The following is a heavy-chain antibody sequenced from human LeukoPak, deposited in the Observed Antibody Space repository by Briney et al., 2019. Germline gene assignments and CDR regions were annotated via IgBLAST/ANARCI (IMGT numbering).Heavy chain of an antibody. J-gene: IGHJ3*02. D-gene: IGHD2-8*01. CDR2: IYYSGST. Sequence: PSETLSLTCTVSGGSISSSSYYWGWIRQPPGKGLEWIGGIYYSGSTYYNPSLKSRVTISVDTSKNQFSLKLSSVTAADTAVYYCARVRYAGSANAFDIWGQGTMVTVSS. CDR1: GGSISSSSYY. V-gene: IGHV4-39*01. CDR3: ARVRYAGSANAFDI.